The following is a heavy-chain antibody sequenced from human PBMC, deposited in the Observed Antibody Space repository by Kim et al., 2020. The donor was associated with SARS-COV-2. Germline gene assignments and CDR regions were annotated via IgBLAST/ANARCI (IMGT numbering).Heavy chain of an antibody. V-gene: IGHV3-30*18. Sequence: GGSLRLSCAASGFTFSSYGMHWVRQAPGKGLEWVAVISYDGSNKYYADSVKGRFTISRDNSKNTLYLQMNSLRAEDTAVYYCAKDNSAIADSGIWGQGT. CDR2: ISYDGSNK. CDR3: AKDNSAIADSGI. D-gene: IGHD2-15*01. J-gene: IGHJ3*02. CDR1: GFTFSSYG.